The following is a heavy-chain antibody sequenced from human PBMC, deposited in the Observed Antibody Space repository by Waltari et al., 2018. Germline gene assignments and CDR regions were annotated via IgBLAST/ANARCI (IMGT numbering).Heavy chain of an antibody. D-gene: IGHD6-19*01. V-gene: IGHV4-39*01. CDR1: GGSISSSSYY. CDR2: IYYSGST. CDR3: ARQYPDSGWQELDY. J-gene: IGHJ4*02. Sequence: QLQLQESGPGLVKPSETLSLTCTVPGGSISSSSYYWGWIRQPPGKGLEWIGSIYYSGSTYYNPSLKSRCTISVDTSKNQFSLKLSSVTAADTAVYYCARQYPDSGWQELDYWGQGTLVTVSS.